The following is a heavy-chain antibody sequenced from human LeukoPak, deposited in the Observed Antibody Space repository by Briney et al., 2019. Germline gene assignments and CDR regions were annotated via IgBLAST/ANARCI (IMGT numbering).Heavy chain of an antibody. D-gene: IGHD6-19*01. V-gene: IGHV4-59*08. CDR1: GGSLSTYY. CDR3: ARFASTVPGTNWFDP. J-gene: IGHJ5*02. Sequence: PSETLSLTCTVSGGSLSTYYWSWLRQPPGKGLEWIGHIYYSGSTTYNPSLKSRVTISVDTSKNRFSLKLSSVTATDTAVYYCARFASTVPGTNWFDPWGQGTLVTVSS. CDR2: IYYSGST.